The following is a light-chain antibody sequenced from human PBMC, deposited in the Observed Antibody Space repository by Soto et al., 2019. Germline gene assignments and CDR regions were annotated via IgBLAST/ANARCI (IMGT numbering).Light chain of an antibody. J-gene: IGLJ2*01. V-gene: IGLV2-8*01. CDR3: SSYAGSNNLV. CDR1: SSDVGGYNY. CDR2: EVS. Sequence: QYVLTQPPSASGSPGQSVTISCTGTSSDVGGYNYVSWYQQHPGKAPKLMIYEVSKRHSGVPDRFSGSKSGNTASLTVSGLQAEDEADYYCSSYAGSNNLVFGGGTKLTVL.